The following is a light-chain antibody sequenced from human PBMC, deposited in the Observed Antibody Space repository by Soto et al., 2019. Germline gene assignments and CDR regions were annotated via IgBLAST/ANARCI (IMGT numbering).Light chain of an antibody. CDR1: SSDVGRYNL. Sequence: QSALTQPASVSGSPGQSITISCTGTSSDVGRYNLVSWYQQHPGKAPKLMIYEVTKRPSGVSNRFSGSKSGNTASLTISGLQAEDESDYYCCSYAGDSAVELFGGGTKLTVL. CDR2: EVT. CDR3: CSYAGDSAVEL. J-gene: IGLJ3*02. V-gene: IGLV2-23*02.